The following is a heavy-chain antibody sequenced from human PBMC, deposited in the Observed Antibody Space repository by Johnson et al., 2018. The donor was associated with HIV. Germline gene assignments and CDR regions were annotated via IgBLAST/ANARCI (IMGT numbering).Heavy chain of an antibody. J-gene: IGHJ3*02. CDR1: GFTFSSYG. CDR2: IKSKTDGGTT. D-gene: IGHD2-15*01. Sequence: VQLVESGGGVVQPGRSLRLSCAASGFTFSSYGMHWVRQAPGKGLEWVGRIKSKTDGGTTDYAVPVKGRFTISRDDSINTVYLQMNSLKSEDMAVYYCTTGDCSGGSCHAFDIWGQGTMVTVSS. V-gene: IGHV3-15*01. CDR3: TTGDCSGGSCHAFDI.